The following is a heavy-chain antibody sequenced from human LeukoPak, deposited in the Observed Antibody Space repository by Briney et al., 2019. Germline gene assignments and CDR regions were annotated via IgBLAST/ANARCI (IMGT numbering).Heavy chain of an antibody. CDR3: ARQYYDIWSGYYTADYYFDY. Sequence: GGSLRLSCEGSGFTFRSHWMSWVRQAPGKGLEWVSSISSRSSYIYYADSVKGRFTISRDNAKNSLYLELHSLRAEDTAVYYCARQYYDIWSGYYTADYYFDYWGQGTLVTVSS. J-gene: IGHJ4*02. CDR1: GFTFRSHW. D-gene: IGHD3-3*01. CDR2: ISSRSSYI. V-gene: IGHV3-21*06.